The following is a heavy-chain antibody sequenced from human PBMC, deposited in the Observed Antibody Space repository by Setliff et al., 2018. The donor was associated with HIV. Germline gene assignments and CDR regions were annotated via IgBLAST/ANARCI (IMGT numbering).Heavy chain of an antibody. CDR2: INHSANT. CDR3: ARDPSQGYCSGGSCYGYYYYGMDV. D-gene: IGHD2-15*01. Sequence: SETLSLTCEVYGGSFSDYYYTWIRQSPGKGLEWIGEINHSANTMDNASLKGRVTLSVDASKSQFSLKLSSVTAADTAVYYCARDPSQGYCSGGSCYGYYYYGMDVWGQGTTVTVSS. CDR1: GGSFSDYY. J-gene: IGHJ6*02. V-gene: IGHV4-34*10.